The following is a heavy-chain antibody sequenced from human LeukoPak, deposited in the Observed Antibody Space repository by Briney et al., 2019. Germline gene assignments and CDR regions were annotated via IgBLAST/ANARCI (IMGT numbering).Heavy chain of an antibody. Sequence: PGGSLRLSCAASGFTFSSYGMHWVRQAPGKGLEWVAFIRYDGSNKYYADSVKGRFTISRDNSKNTLYLQMNSLRAEDTAVYYCAKDGMPRLRGYFDYWGQGTLVTVSS. CDR3: AKDGMPRLRGYFDY. CDR2: IRYDGSNK. CDR1: GFTFSSYG. V-gene: IGHV3-30*02. D-gene: IGHD4-17*01. J-gene: IGHJ4*02.